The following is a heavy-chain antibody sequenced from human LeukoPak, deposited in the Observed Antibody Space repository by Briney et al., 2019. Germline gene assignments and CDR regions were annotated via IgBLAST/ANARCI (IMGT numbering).Heavy chain of an antibody. CDR3: AKVRTPLRLGEVWPDAFDI. Sequence: GGSLRLSGAASGFTFSSYAMSWVRQAPGKGLEWVSAISGSGGSTYYADSVKGRFTISRDNSKNTLYLQMNSLRAEDTAVYYCAKVRTPLRLGEVWPDAFDIWGQGTMVTVSS. CDR1: GFTFSSYA. D-gene: IGHD3-16*01. V-gene: IGHV3-23*01. J-gene: IGHJ3*02. CDR2: ISGSGGST.